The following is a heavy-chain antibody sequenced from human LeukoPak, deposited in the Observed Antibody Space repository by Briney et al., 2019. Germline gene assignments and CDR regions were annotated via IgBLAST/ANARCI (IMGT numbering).Heavy chain of an antibody. D-gene: IGHD3-22*01. Sequence: GGSLRLSCAASRFTFSSYAMSWVRQAPGKGLEWVSAISGSGASTYYADSVKGRFTISRDNSKNTLYLQMNSLRAEDTAVYYCAKPPYHFDSSGYYSEAYYFDYWGQGTLVTVSS. V-gene: IGHV3-23*01. J-gene: IGHJ4*02. CDR2: ISGSGAST. CDR3: AKPPYHFDSSGYYSEAYYFDY. CDR1: RFTFSSYA.